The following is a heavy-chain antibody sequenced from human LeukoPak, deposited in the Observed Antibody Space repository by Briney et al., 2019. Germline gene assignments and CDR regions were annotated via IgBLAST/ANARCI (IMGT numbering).Heavy chain of an antibody. CDR1: GGSISSYY. D-gene: IGHD3-10*01. Sequence: SETLSLTCTVFGGSISSYYWSWIRQPPGKGLEWIGYIYYSGSTNYNPSLKSRVTISVDTSKNQFSLKLSSVTAADTAVYYCAGQNLLFGELLSWGQGTLVTVSS. CDR2: IYYSGST. V-gene: IGHV4-59*08. J-gene: IGHJ5*02. CDR3: AGQNLLFGELLS.